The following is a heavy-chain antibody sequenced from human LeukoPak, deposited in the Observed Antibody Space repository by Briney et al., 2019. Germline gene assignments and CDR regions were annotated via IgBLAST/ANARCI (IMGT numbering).Heavy chain of an antibody. Sequence: ASVRVSCKASGYAFTSYGISWVRQAPGQGLERMGWISAYNGNTNYAQKLQGRVTMTTDTSTSTAYMELRSLRSDDTAVYYCAREPTRYYDYDAFDIWGQGTMVTVSS. V-gene: IGHV1-18*01. J-gene: IGHJ3*02. CDR3: AREPTRYYDYDAFDI. D-gene: IGHD3-22*01. CDR1: GYAFTSYG. CDR2: ISAYNGNT.